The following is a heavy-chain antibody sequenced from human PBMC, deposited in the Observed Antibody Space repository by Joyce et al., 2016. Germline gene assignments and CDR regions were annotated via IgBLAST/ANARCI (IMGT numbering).Heavy chain of an antibody. V-gene: IGHV4-38-2*02. D-gene: IGHD2/OR15-2a*01. Sequence: VQLQESGPGLVKPSETRSLTCDVSGDSISSGYFYGWVRQAPGKGLEWIANIYHNGKTYYNASLKSRVTISVDTAKNQLSLKLRSVTAADTAVYYCARDPQNFGFWGQGTLVIVSS. CDR2: IYHNGKT. J-gene: IGHJ4*02. CDR1: GDSISSGYF. CDR3: ARDPQNFGF.